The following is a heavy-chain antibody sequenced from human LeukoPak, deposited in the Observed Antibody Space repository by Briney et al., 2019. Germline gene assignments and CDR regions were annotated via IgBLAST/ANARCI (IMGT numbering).Heavy chain of an antibody. Sequence: PGGSLRLSCAASGFTFSSYGMSWVRQAPGKGLEWVSAISGSGGSTYYADSVKGRFTISRDNSKNTLFLQMNSLRADDTAVYYCAKFHANSPVYYYYMDVWGKGTTVTISS. CDR1: GFTFSSYG. CDR2: ISGSGGST. J-gene: IGHJ6*03. D-gene: IGHD2-8*01. CDR3: AKFHANSPVYYYYMDV. V-gene: IGHV3-23*01.